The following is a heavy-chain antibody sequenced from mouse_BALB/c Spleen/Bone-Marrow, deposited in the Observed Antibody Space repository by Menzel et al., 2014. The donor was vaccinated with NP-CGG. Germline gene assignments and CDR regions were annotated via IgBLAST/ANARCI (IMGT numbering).Heavy chain of an antibody. CDR2: INPYNGVT. J-gene: IGHJ2*01. CDR1: GYSFTDYF. V-gene: IGHV1-20*02. Sequence: VQLQQSGPELVKPGASVKISCKASGYSFTDYFMNWVKQSHGKSLEWIGRINPYNGVTFYNQNFKGKATLTVDKSSSPAHMELLSRASEDSAVYYCGRWAYWGQGTTLTVSS. CDR3: GRWAY.